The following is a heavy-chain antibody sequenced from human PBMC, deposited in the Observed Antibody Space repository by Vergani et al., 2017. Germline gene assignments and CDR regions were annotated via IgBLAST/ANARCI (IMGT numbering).Heavy chain of an antibody. D-gene: IGHD5-24*01. Sequence: QVQLVQSGAEVKKPGSSVKVSCKASGGPFKNSAFSWVRQAPGQGLEWMGRIIPILGIANYAQKFQGRVTITADKSTSTAYMELSSLRSEDTAVYYCARDVRDGYNYRSDYWGQGTLVTVSS. CDR3: ARDVRDGYNYRSDY. CDR2: IIPILGIA. J-gene: IGHJ4*02. V-gene: IGHV1-69*04. CDR1: GGPFKNSA.